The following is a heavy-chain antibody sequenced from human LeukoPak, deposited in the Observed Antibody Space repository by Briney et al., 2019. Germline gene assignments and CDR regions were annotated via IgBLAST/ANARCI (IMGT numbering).Heavy chain of an antibody. J-gene: IGHJ4*02. CDR3: AKDFAVYSTSYYDY. V-gene: IGHV3-23*01. CDR2: ISGSGGST. D-gene: IGHD6-13*01. CDR1: GFTFRSYA. Sequence: GGSLRLSCAASGFTFRSYAMSWVRQAPGKGLEWVSAISGSGGSTYYADSVKGRFTISRDNSKTTLYLQVNSLRAEDTAVYYCAKDFAVYSTSYYDYWGQGTLVIVSS.